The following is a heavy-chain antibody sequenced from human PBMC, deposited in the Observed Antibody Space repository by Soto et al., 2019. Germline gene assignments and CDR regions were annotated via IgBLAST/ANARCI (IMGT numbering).Heavy chain of an antibody. V-gene: IGHV1-46*01. Sequence: ASVKVSCKASGYTFTSYYVHWVRQAPGQGLEGMGIINPSGGSTSYAQKSQGRVTMTRDTSTSTVYMELSSLRSEDTAVYYCAYSSSWYWFDPGGQGTLVTVSS. D-gene: IGHD6-13*01. CDR2: INPSGGST. CDR3: AYSSSWYWFDP. J-gene: IGHJ5*02. CDR1: GYTFTSYY.